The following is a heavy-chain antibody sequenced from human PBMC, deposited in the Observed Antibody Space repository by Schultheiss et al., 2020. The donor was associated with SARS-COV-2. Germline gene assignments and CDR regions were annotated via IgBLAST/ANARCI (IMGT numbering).Heavy chain of an antibody. CDR1: GFTFSSYT. CDR2: ISSSSSYI. CDR3: ARDRRLYYGSGSNGMDV. V-gene: IGHV3-21*05. J-gene: IGHJ6*02. D-gene: IGHD3-10*01. Sequence: GGSLRLSCAASGFTFSSYTMNWVRQAPGKGLEWVSYISSSSSYIYYADSVKGRFTISRDNSKNTLYLQMNSLRAEDTAVYYCARDRRLYYGSGSNGMDVWGQGTTVTVSS.